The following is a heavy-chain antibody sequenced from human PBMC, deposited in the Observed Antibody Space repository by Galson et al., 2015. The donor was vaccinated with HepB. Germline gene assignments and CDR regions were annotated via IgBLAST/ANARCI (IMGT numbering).Heavy chain of an antibody. Sequence: LSLTCTVSGGSISSGSYYWSWIRQPAGKGLEWIGRIYTSGSTNYNPSLKSRVTISVDTSKNQFSLKLSSVTAAETAVYYCARGRTYYYDSSGYYGLADYYYYGMDVWGQGTTVTVSS. V-gene: IGHV4-61*02. CDR1: GGSISSGSYY. CDR2: IYTSGST. J-gene: IGHJ6*02. CDR3: ARGRTYYYDSSGYYGLADYYYYGMDV. D-gene: IGHD3-22*01.